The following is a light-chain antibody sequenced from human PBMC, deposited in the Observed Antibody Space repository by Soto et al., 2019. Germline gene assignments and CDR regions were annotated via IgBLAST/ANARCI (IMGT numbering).Light chain of an antibody. CDR2: KAS. J-gene: IGKJ1*01. Sequence: DIQMTQSPSTLSGSVGDRVTITSRASQTISSWLAWYQQKPGKAPKLLIYKASTLKSGIASRFSGSGSGTEFTLTISSLQPDDFATYYCQHYNSYSESFGQGTKAELK. CDR1: QTISSW. CDR3: QHYNSYSES. V-gene: IGKV1-5*03.